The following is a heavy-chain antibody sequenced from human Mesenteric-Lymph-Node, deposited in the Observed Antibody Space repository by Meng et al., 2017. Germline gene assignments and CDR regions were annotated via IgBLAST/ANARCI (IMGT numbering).Heavy chain of an antibody. CDR2: ISSSGSTI. CDR3: ARGSGAAGPHYYYYGMDV. Sequence: GESLKISCAASGFTFSYYEMNWVRQAPGKGLEWVSYISSSGSTIYYADSVKGRFTISRDNAKNSLYLQMNSLRAEDTAVYYCARGSGAAGPHYYYYGMDVWGQGTTVTVSS. J-gene: IGHJ6*02. CDR1: GFTFSYYE. V-gene: IGHV3-48*03. D-gene: IGHD6-13*01.